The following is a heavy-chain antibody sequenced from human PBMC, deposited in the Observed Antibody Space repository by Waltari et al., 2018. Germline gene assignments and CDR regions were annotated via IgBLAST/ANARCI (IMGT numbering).Heavy chain of an antibody. Sequence: EVQMVESGGGSVKPGDSLRLSGVAIGFGFTAAWLTWVRQAPGKGLEWVGRIKSQNDGGTTDFAASVRGRFSISRDDSQNMVFLQMNSLRVEDTALYYCTTLDAPWGGWGHGTLVTVSS. D-gene: IGHD7-27*01. CDR1: GFGFTAAW. V-gene: IGHV3-15*01. CDR2: IKSQNDGGTT. CDR3: TTLDAPWGG. J-gene: IGHJ4*01.